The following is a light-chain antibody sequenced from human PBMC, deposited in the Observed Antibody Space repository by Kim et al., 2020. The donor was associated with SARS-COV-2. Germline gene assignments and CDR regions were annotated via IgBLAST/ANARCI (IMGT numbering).Light chain of an antibody. V-gene: IGKV1-33*01. CDR2: DAS. CDR1: QDISKY. CDR3: QQYDNLPPFT. Sequence: DIQMTQSPSSLSAFVGDRVTITCQASQDISKYLNWYQQKPGKAPKLLIYDASNLETGVPSRFSGSGSGTDFTFTISSLQPEDIATYYCQQYDNLPPFTFGPGTKVDIK. J-gene: IGKJ3*01.